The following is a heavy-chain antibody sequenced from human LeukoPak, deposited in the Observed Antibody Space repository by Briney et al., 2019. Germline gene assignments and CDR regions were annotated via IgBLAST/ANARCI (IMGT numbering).Heavy chain of an antibody. CDR1: GFTFSSYA. J-gene: IGHJ4*02. CDR2: ISSNGGST. CDR3: ARFHGSGSYSYFDY. V-gene: IGHV3-64*01. D-gene: IGHD3-10*01. Sequence: HAGGSLRLSCAASGFTFSSYAMHWVRQAPGKGLEYVLAISSNGGSTYYANSVKGRFTISRDNSKNTLYLQMGSLRAEDMAVYYCARFHGSGSYSYFDYWGQGTLVTVSS.